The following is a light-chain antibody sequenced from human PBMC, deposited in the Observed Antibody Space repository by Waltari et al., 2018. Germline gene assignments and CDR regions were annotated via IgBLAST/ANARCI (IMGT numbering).Light chain of an antibody. CDR3: AAWDDSLNGWV. V-gene: IGLV1-44*01. CDR2: NTY. J-gene: IGLJ3*02. Sequence: QSVVTQPPSASGTPGQRVTLSCSGSSSNIGRNSFNWYQQLPGTAPKLLIYNTYQRPSGVPDRFSGSKSGTSASLAISGLQSEDETDYYCAAWDDSLNGWVFGGGTQVTVL. CDR1: SSNIGRNS.